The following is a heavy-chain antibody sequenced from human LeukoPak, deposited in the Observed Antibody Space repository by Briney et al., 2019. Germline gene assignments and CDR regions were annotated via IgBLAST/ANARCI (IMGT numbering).Heavy chain of an antibody. Sequence: ASVKVSCKASGYTFTGYYMHWVRQAPGQGLEWMGWINPNSGGTNYAQKFQGWVTMTRDTSISTAYMELSRLRSDDTAVYYCARDRFLVLPGASGGYGMDVWGQGTTVTVSS. CDR1: GYTFTGYY. V-gene: IGHV1-2*04. D-gene: IGHD2-2*01. CDR3: ARDRFLVLPGASGGYGMDV. CDR2: INPNSGGT. J-gene: IGHJ6*02.